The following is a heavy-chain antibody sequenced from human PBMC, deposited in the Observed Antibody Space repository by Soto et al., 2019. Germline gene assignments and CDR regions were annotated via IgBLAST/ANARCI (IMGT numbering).Heavy chain of an antibody. CDR1: GFTFSSYA. V-gene: IGHV3-23*01. D-gene: IGHD3-16*02. CDR2: ISGSGGST. CDR3: AKDHENDYVWGSYRYAGYYFDY. Sequence: GGSLRLSCAASGFTFSSYAMSWVRQAPGKGLEWVSAISGSGGSTYYADSVKGRFTISRDNSKNTLYLQMNSLRAEDTAVYYCAKDHENDYVWGSYRYAGYYFDYWGQGTRVTVSS. J-gene: IGHJ4*02.